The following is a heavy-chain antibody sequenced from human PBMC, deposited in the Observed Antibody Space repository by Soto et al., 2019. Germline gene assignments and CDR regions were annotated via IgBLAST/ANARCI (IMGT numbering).Heavy chain of an antibody. D-gene: IGHD6-19*01. J-gene: IGHJ4*02. CDR3: AKGLVIAVAANLDY. Sequence: PVGSLRLSCAASGFTFSSYAMSWVRQAPGKGLEWVSAISGSGGSTYYADSVKGRFTISRDNSKNTLYLQMNSLRAEDTAVYYCAKGLVIAVAANLDYWGQGTLVTVSS. CDR1: GFTFSSYA. CDR2: ISGSGGST. V-gene: IGHV3-23*01.